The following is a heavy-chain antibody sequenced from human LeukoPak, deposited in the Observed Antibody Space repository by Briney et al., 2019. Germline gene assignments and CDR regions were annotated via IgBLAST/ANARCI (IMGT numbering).Heavy chain of an antibody. CDR2: IYYSGST. V-gene: IGHV4-39*01. D-gene: IGHD3-3*01. CDR1: GGSISSSSYY. Sequence: SETLSLTCTVSGGSISSSSYYWGWIRQPPGKGLEWIGSIYYSGSTYYNPSLKSRVTISVDTSKNQFSLKLSSVTAADTAVYYCARWYDFWSGYTLYYYYYGMDVWGQGTTVTVSS. CDR3: ARWYDFWSGYTLYYYYYGMDV. J-gene: IGHJ6*02.